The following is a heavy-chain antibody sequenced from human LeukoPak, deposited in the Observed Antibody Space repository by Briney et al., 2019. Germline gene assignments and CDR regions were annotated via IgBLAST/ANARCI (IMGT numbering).Heavy chain of an antibody. CDR1: GFTFSSYA. Sequence: GGSLRLSCAASGFTFSSYAMSWVRQAPGKGLEWVSAISGSGGSTYYADSVKGRFTISRDNSKNTLYLQMNSLRAEDTAVYYCAKVRAQVPAATREGYRGPAANWYFDLWGRGTLVTVSS. J-gene: IGHJ2*01. CDR3: AKVRAQVPAATREGYRGPAANWYFDL. D-gene: IGHD2-2*01. V-gene: IGHV3-23*01. CDR2: ISGSGGST.